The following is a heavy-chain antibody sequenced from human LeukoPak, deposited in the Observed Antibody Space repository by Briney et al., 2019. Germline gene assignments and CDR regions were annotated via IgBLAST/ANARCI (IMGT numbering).Heavy chain of an antibody. CDR2: INSDENSA. CDR1: GFTFCRFW. J-gene: IGHJ4*02. V-gene: IGHV3-74*01. CDR3: ARVSVAGPEFDY. D-gene: IGHD6-19*01. Sequence: GGSLRLSCAASGFTFCRFWGHCPRQAPGKGLVWVSHINSDENSANYAHSVKGRFTLSRDNAENTLYLQMNSLRAEDTAVYYCARVSVAGPEFDYWGQGTLVTVSS.